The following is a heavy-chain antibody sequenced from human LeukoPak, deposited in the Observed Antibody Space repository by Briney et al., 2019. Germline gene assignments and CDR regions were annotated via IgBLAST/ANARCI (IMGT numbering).Heavy chain of an antibody. Sequence: SETLSLTCSVSGGSISSYYWSWIRQPPGKGLEWIGYIYYSGTTNYNPSLESRVIISVDTSRSQFCLKLSSVTAADTAVYYCASGLQFDFWGQGTLVTVSS. CDR3: ASGLQFDF. D-gene: IGHD4-11*01. CDR1: GGSISSYY. V-gene: IGHV4-59*08. CDR2: IYYSGTT. J-gene: IGHJ4*02.